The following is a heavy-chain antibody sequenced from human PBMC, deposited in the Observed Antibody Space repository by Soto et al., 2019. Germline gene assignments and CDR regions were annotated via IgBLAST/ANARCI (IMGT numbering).Heavy chain of an antibody. V-gene: IGHV4-61*01. CDR3: ARDFAYFDS. CDR1: GGSFKSGSYS. J-gene: IGHJ4*02. CDR2: VYHTGRT. D-gene: IGHD3-3*01. Sequence: KTSETLSLTCTVSGGSFKSGSYSWSWIRQPPGKGLEWIGYVYHTGRTSYNPSLKSPVSISMDTSKNQFSLNLDSVTAADTAVYFCARDFAYFDSWGQGTLVTVSS.